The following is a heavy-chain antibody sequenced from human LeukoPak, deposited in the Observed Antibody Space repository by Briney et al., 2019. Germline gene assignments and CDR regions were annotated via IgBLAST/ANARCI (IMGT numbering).Heavy chain of an antibody. Sequence: SETLSLTCTVSGYSISSGYYWGWIRQPPGKGLEWIGSIYHSGSTHFNPSLKSRVTMSVDTSKNQFSLKLSSVTAADTAVYYCARDGYYYGSGSYPFDPWGQGTLVTVSS. CDR1: GYSISSGYY. J-gene: IGHJ5*02. V-gene: IGHV4-38-2*02. D-gene: IGHD3-10*01. CDR3: ARDGYYYGSGSYPFDP. CDR2: IYHSGST.